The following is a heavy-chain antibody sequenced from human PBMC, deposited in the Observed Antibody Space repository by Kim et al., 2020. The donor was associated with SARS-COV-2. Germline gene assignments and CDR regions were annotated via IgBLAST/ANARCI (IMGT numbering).Heavy chain of an antibody. D-gene: IGHD4-17*01. Sequence: SETLSLTCTVSGGSIGNYYWNWIRQPAGRGLEWIGRIYISGSTNYNPSLKSRVTMSLDTSNNQFFLKLNSVTAADTAAYFCAKARIYALAVWGPGVTGTV. CDR1: GGSIGNYY. CDR2: IYISGST. J-gene: IGHJ6*02. V-gene: IGHV4-4*07. CDR3: AKARIYALAV.